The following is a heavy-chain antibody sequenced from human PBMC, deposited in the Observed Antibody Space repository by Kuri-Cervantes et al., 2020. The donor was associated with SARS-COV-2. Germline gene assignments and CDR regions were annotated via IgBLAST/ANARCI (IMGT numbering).Heavy chain of an antibody. V-gene: IGHV1-8*03. CDR1: GYTFTSYD. D-gene: IGHD3-3*01. CDR3: ARVGYDFWSGPNWFGP. CDR2: MNPNSGNT. J-gene: IGHJ5*02. Sequence: ASVKVSCKASGYTFTSYDINWVRQATGQGLEWMGWMNPNSGNTGYAQKFQGRVTITRNTSISTAYMELSSLRSEDTAVYYCARVGYDFWSGPNWFGPWGQGTLVTVSS.